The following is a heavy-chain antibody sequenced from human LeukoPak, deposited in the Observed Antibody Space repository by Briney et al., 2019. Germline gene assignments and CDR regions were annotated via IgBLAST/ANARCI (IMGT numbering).Heavy chain of an antibody. CDR1: GGSISSYY. D-gene: IGHD5-12*01. V-gene: IGHV4-59*01. CDR2: IYYSGST. CDR3: AREKRYSGYDGVYGMDV. Sequence: SETLSLTCTVSGGSISSYYWSWIRQPPGKGLEWIGYIYYSGSTNYNPSLKSRVTISVDTSQNQFSLKLSAVTAADTAVYYCAREKRYSGYDGVYGMDVWGQGTTVTVSS. J-gene: IGHJ6*02.